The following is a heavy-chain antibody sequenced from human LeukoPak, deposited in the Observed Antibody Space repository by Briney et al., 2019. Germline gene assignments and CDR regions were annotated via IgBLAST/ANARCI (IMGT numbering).Heavy chain of an antibody. CDR2: IYSGGST. V-gene: IGHV3-66*02. J-gene: IGHJ4*02. Sequence: GGSLRLSCAASGFTVSSNYMSWVRQAPGKGLEWVSVIYSGGSTYYADSVKGRFAISRDNSKNTLYLQMNSLRAEDTAVYYCARDTGQYYYGSGTQLGYWGQGTLVTVSS. CDR1: GFTVSSNY. D-gene: IGHD3-10*01. CDR3: ARDTGQYYYGSGTQLGY.